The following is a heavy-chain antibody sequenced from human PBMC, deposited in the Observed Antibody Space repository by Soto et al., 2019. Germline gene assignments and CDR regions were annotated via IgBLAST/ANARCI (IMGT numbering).Heavy chain of an antibody. D-gene: IGHD3-9*01. CDR3: ARVRTGYFDY. CDR1: GGAVNDHY. CDR2: IYYNGNT. Sequence: SETLSLTCTISGGAVNDHYWSFIRQPPGKGLEWIGYIYYNGNTNYNPSLESQVTISVDRSRNQFSLRLTSLTAADTAVYYCARVRTGYFDYWGRGALVTVSS. V-gene: IGHV4-59*02. J-gene: IGHJ4*02.